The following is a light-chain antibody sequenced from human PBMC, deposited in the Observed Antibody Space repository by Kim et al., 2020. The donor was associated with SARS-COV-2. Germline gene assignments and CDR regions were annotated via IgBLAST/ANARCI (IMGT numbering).Light chain of an antibody. CDR3: QQYYSYPWT. Sequence: GDRVTITCRASQGISSYLAWYQQKPGKAPKLLIYAASTLQSGVPSRFSGSGSGTDFTLTISCLQSEDFATYYCQQYYSYPWTFGQGTKVDIK. J-gene: IGKJ1*01. CDR2: AAS. V-gene: IGKV1-8*01. CDR1: QGISSY.